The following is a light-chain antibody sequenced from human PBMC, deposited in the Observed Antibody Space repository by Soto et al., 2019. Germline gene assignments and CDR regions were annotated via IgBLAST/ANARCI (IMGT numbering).Light chain of an antibody. J-gene: IGKJ1*01. V-gene: IGKV1-27*01. CDR3: QKYNGAPWT. CDR2: AAS. CDR1: QGISHY. Sequence: DIQMTQSPSSLSASVRDRVTITCRASQGISHYLAWYQQKPGKVPKLVIYAASTLQSGVPSRFSGSGSGTDFTLTIGSLQPEDVATYYCQKYNGAPWTFGQGTTMEIK.